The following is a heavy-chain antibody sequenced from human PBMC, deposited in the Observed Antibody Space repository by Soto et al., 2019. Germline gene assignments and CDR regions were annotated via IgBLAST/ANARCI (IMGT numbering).Heavy chain of an antibody. V-gene: IGHV3-48*01. Sequence: GGSLRLSCAASGFTFSSYSMNWVRQAPGKGLEWVSYISSSSSTIYYADSVKGRFTISRDNAKNSLYLQMNSLRAEDTAVYYCARGPIAAALGYWGQGTLVTVSS. D-gene: IGHD6-13*01. CDR1: GFTFSSYS. J-gene: IGHJ4*02. CDR3: ARGPIAAALGY. CDR2: ISSSSSTI.